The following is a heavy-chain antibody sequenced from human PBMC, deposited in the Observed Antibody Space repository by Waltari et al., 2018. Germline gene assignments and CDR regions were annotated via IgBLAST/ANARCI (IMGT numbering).Heavy chain of an antibody. CDR1: GYTFAYYW. CDR3: ARPSWSRALWYGDF. V-gene: IGHV5-51*01. CDR2: IFPDDSDT. D-gene: IGHD3-10*01. Sequence: EVQLVQSGAEVKKPGESLRISCEGSGYTFAYYWIGWVRQTPDKGLEWMGIIFPDDSDTRYSPSFQGQVTISVDKSINTAYLQWNSLKASDTAVYCCARPSWSRALWYGDFWGQGTVVTVSS. J-gene: IGHJ4*02.